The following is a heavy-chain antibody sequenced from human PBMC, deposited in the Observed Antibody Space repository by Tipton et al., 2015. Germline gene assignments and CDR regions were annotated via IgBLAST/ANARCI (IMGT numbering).Heavy chain of an antibody. D-gene: IGHD2-2*01. J-gene: IGHJ4*02. Sequence: SLRLSCTASGFTFSSYAMSWVRQAPGKGLEWVSTITNSGGGTYYADSVKGRFIISRDNSKNTLSLQMSSLRSEDTAVYYCARVGRYSTTWYFDYWGQGTLVTVSS. CDR1: GFTFSSYA. CDR3: ARVGRYSTTWYFDY. CDR2: ITNSGGGT. V-gene: IGHV3-23*01.